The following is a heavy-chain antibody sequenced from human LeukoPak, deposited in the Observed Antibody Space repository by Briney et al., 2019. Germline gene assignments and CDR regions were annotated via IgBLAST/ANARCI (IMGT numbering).Heavy chain of an antibody. CDR1: GFTFSSYE. J-gene: IGHJ3*02. CDR3: ARGYFRYCSGGSCYSVLDAFDI. D-gene: IGHD2-15*01. CDR2: ISSSGSTI. Sequence: GGSLRLSCAASGFTFSSYEMNWVRQAPGKGLEWVSYISSSGSTIYYADSVKGRFTISRDNAKNSLYLQMNSLRAEDTAVYYCARGYFRYCSGGSCYSVLDAFDIWGQGTMVTVSS. V-gene: IGHV3-48*03.